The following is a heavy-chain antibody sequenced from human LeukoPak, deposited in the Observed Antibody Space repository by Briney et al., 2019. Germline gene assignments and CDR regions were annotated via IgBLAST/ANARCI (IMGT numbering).Heavy chain of an antibody. Sequence: GGSLRLSCAASGFTFSSSAMSWVRQAPGKGLEWVSAIIATGDIAYYADSVKGRFTISRDNSKSTLYLQMNSLRAEDTAVYYCAKDVYFDWSLDYLGQGTLVIVSS. CDR3: AKDVYFDWSLDY. CDR2: IIATGDIA. V-gene: IGHV3-23*01. J-gene: IGHJ4*02. D-gene: IGHD3-9*01. CDR1: GFTFSSSA.